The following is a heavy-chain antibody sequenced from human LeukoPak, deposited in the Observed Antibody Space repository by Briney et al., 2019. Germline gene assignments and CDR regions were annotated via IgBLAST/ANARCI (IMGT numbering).Heavy chain of an antibody. Sequence: PSEALSLTCTVSGGSINSGGYYWSWIRQHPGKGLEWIGYIYYSGSTYYNPSLKSRVTISVDTSKNQFSLKLSSVTAADTAVYYCARTTVTTSLLRPSHYYYYGMDVWGQGTTVTVSS. CDR1: GGSINSGGYY. D-gene: IGHD4-11*01. CDR3: ARTTVTTSLLRPSHYYYYGMDV. V-gene: IGHV4-31*03. J-gene: IGHJ6*02. CDR2: IYYSGST.